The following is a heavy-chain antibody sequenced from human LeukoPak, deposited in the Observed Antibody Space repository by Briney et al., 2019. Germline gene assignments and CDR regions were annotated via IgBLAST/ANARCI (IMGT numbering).Heavy chain of an antibody. V-gene: IGHV3-7*01. Sequence: PGGSLRLSCAASGFSFNNYWMSWFRQAPGKGLEWVGNIKTDGGEKYYVDSVRGRFTISRDNAENSLYLQMNSLRAEDTAVYYCARDLNWETYWGQGTLVSVSS. J-gene: IGHJ4*02. CDR3: ARDLNWETY. CDR2: IKTDGGEK. D-gene: IGHD7-27*01. CDR1: GFSFNNYW.